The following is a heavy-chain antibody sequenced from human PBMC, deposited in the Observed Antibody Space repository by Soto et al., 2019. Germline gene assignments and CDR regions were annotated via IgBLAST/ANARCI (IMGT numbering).Heavy chain of an antibody. V-gene: IGHV3-23*01. D-gene: IGHD3-3*01. CDR1: GFTFDSYA. J-gene: IGHJ3*01. CDR3: ANDTVGGYSFWSGYYSAGLDV. Sequence: EVKLLESGGGLAQPGGSLSLSCVGSGFTFDSYAISWVRQAPGERLQWIAAISGSADGTDYAHSVKGRFTISRDNAKKTMHLQMDSLRVEDTAVYFCANDTVGGYSFWSGYYSAGLDVCGQGTLVSVS. CDR2: ISGSADGT.